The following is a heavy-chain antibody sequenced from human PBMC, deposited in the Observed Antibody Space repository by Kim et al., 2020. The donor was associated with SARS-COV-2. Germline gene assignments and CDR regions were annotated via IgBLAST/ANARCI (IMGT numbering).Heavy chain of an antibody. Sequence: ASVKVSCKASGYTFTSYAMHWVRQAPGQRLEWMGWINAGNGNTKYSQKFQGRVTITRDTSASTAYMELSSLRSEDTAVYYCARDTEAAIVAELGYWGQGTLVTVSS. CDR2: INAGNGNT. V-gene: IGHV1-3*01. CDR1: GYTFTSYA. J-gene: IGHJ4*02. CDR3: ARDTEAAIVAELGY. D-gene: IGHD3-22*01.